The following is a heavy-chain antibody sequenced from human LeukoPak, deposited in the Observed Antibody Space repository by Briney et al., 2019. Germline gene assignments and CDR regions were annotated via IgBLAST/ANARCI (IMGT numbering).Heavy chain of an antibody. D-gene: IGHD3-3*02. CDR2: ISGSGGST. CDR1: GFTFSSYA. CDR3: ARPTFPYTHLYYFDY. V-gene: IGHV3-23*01. Sequence: GGSLRLSCAASGFTFSSYAMSWVRQAPGKGLEWVSAISGSGGSTYYADSVKGRFTISRDNSKNTLYLQMNSLRAEDTAVYYCARPTFPYTHLYYFDYWGQGTLVTVSS. J-gene: IGHJ4*02.